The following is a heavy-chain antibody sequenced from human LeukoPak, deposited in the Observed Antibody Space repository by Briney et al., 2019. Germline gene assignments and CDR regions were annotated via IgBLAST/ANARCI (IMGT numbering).Heavy chain of an antibody. CDR1: GFTFSSYA. D-gene: IGHD3-10*01. CDR2: LVVVAVA. CDR3: ARKAGYYYGSGDY. Sequence: PGGSLRLSCAASGFTFSSYAVSWSARLQGRGWSGSQLLVVVAVAHTVKGRVTISRDNSKNTLYLQMNSLRAEDTAVYYCARKAGYYYGSGDYWGQGTLVTVSS. J-gene: IGHJ4*02. V-gene: IGHV3-23*01.